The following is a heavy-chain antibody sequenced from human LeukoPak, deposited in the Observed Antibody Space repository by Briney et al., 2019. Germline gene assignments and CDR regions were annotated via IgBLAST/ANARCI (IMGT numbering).Heavy chain of an antibody. CDR2: ISSAGITI. V-gene: IGHV3-48*04. J-gene: IGHJ4*02. CDR3: ARDRAGSYSAIDY. Sequence: GGSLRLSCAASGFTFSSNSLNWVRQAPGKGLEWVSLISSAGITIYYAVSVTGRFTISRDNAEKSLYLQMNSLRAEDTAVYYCARDRAGSYSAIDYWGQGTLVTVSS. D-gene: IGHD2-15*01. CDR1: GFTFSSNS.